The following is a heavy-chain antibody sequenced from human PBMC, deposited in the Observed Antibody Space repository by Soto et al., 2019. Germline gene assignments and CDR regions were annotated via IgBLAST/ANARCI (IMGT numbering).Heavy chain of an antibody. V-gene: IGHV3-23*01. CDR2: ISGSGGGGST. CDR1: GFTFSSYA. CDR3: ARAVVRGVLNWFDP. Sequence: EVQLLESGGGLVQPGGSLRLSCAASGFTFSSYAMSWVRQAPGKGLEWVSAISGSGGGGSTFYADSVKGRFTISRDNSKNTLYVQMNSLRAEETAVYYCARAVVRGVLNWFDPWGQGTLVTVSS. D-gene: IGHD3-10*01. J-gene: IGHJ5*02.